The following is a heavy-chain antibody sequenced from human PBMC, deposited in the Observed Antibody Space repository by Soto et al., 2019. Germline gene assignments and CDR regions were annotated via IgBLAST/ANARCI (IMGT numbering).Heavy chain of an antibody. CDR2: INPNSGGT. D-gene: IGHD3-10*01. J-gene: IGHJ4*02. Sequence: QVQLVQSGAEVKKPGASVKVSCKASGYTFTGYYMHWVRQAPGQGLEWMGWINPNSGGTNYAQKFQGWLTMTRDTSLSTAYMELSRLTSADTAVYYCAGGQRVRGVITPLDYWGQGTLVTVSS. V-gene: IGHV1-2*04. CDR3: AGGQRVRGVITPLDY. CDR1: GYTFTGYY.